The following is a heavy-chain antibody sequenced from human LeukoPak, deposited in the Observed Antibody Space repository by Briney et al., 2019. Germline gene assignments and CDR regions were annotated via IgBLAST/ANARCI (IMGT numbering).Heavy chain of an antibody. V-gene: IGHV4-4*08. D-gene: IGHD4-11*01. CDR1: GVSISRNY. CDR3: AGYDHSNYLAY. J-gene: IGHJ4*02. CDR2: IHANGDT. Sequence: SETLSLTCTVSGVSISRNYWSWIRQPPGKGLEWNGLEWIGYIHANGDTNYNPSLNRRVTMSLDSSRRHLSLNLSSLTAADTAVYFCAGYDHSNYLAYWGQGILVTVSS.